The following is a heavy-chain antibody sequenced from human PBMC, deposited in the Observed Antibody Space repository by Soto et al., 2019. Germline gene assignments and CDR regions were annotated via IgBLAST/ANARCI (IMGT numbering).Heavy chain of an antibody. CDR2: ISWNGGST. V-gene: IGHV3-64D*06. Sequence: PGGSLRLSCAASGFTFDDYAMHWVRQAPGKGLECVSAISWNGGSTYYADSVKGRFTISRDNSKNTLYLQMSSLRAEDTAVYYCVRWLRERGNDYWGQGTLVTVSS. CDR3: VRWLRERGNDY. J-gene: IGHJ4*02. CDR1: GFTFDDYA. D-gene: IGHD5-12*01.